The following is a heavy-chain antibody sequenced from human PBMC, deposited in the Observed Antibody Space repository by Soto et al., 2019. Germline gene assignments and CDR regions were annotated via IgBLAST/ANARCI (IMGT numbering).Heavy chain of an antibody. V-gene: IGHV3-43D*04. CDR3: AKAQRGRKRPFFGQARPYDPYSAMDI. Sequence: PGGSLRLSCAASGFTFDDYAMHWARQAPGKGLEWVSLISWDGSNTYYADSVKGRFNISRDNSKNSLYLQMNSLRPEDTALYYCAKAQRGRKRPFFGQARPYDPYSAMDIWGQGTTVTVSS. J-gene: IGHJ6*02. D-gene: IGHD3-3*01. CDR2: ISWDGSNT. CDR1: GFTFDDYA.